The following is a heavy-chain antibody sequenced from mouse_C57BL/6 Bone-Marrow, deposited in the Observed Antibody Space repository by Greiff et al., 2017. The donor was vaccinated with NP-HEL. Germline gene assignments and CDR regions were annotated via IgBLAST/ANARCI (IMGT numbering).Heavy chain of an antibody. CDR3: VRQNYYGRFWYIDV. CDR1: GFSFNTYA. CDR2: IRSKSNNYAT. D-gene: IGHD1-1*01. J-gene: IGHJ1*03. Sequence: EVQLVESGGGLVQPKGSLKLSCAASGFSFNTYAMNWVRQAPGKGLEWVARIRSKSNNYATYYADSVKDRFTISRDDSESMLYLQMNNLKTDDTAMYYCVRQNYYGRFWYIDVWGTGTTVTVSS. V-gene: IGHV10-1*01.